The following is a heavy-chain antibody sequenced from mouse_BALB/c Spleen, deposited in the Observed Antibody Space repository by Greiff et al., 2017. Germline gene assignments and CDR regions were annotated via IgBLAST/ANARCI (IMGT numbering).Heavy chain of an antibody. J-gene: IGHJ2*01. CDR3: ARDTY. CDR1: GFTFSDYY. V-gene: IGHV5-4*02. CDR2: ISDGGSYT. Sequence: EVQRVESGGGLVKPGGSLKLSCAASGFTFSDYYMYWVRQTPEKRLEWVATISDGGSYTYYPDSVKGRFTISRDNAKNNLYLQMSSLKSEDTAMYYCARDTYWGQGTTLTVSS.